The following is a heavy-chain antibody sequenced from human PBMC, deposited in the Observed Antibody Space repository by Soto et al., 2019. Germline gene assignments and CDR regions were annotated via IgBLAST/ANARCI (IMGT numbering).Heavy chain of an antibody. CDR1: GFTFSSYA. J-gene: IGHJ4*02. D-gene: IGHD2-2*01. CDR3: AKDNDYCSSTSCQRNFDY. V-gene: IGHV3-23*01. CDR2: ISGSGGST. Sequence: GGSLRLSCAASGFTFSSYAMSWVRQAPGKGLEWVSAISGSGGSTYYADSVKGRFTISRDNSKNTLYLQMNSLRAEDTAVYYCAKDNDYCSSTSCQRNFDYWGQGTLVTVSS.